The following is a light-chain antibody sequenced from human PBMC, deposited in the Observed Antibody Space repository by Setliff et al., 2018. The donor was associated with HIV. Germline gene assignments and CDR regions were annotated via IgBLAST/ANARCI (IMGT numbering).Light chain of an antibody. CDR2: DVT. J-gene: IGLJ1*01. CDR1: SSDVGGYNY. Sequence: ALAQPRSVSGSPGQSVTISCTGTSSDVGGYNYVSWYQQHPGKAPKLMIYDVTKRPSGVPDRFSGSKSGNTASLTISGLQAEDEADYYCCSYAGSAYVFGTGTKVTVL. CDR3: CSYAGSAYV. V-gene: IGLV2-11*01.